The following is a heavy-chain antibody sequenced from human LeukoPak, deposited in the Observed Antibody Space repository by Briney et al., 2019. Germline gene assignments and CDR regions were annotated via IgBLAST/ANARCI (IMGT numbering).Heavy chain of an antibody. Sequence: SETLSLTCGVSGYSISSGYYWGWIRQIPGEGLEWIGSIYHSGTTYYSPSLKSRVMISVDTSRNQFSLKLNSVTAADTAVYYCARQNGDYPDYWGQRTLVTVSS. V-gene: IGHV4-38-2*01. CDR3: ARQNGDYPDY. CDR1: GYSISSGYY. J-gene: IGHJ4*02. D-gene: IGHD4-17*01. CDR2: IYHSGTT.